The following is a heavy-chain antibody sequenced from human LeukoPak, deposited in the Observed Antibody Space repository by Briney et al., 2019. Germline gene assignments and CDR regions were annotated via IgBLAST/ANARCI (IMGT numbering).Heavy chain of an antibody. CDR2: IYSGGTT. D-gene: IGHD3-10*01. Sequence: GGSLRLSCAASGFTVSNNYMSWVRQAPGKGLEWVSIIYSGGTTYYADSVKGRFTISRDNSKNTLYLQMNSLRAQDTAVYYCARRLGGSGSYWHFDSWGQGTLVTVSS. V-gene: IGHV3-66*01. CDR1: GFTVSNNY. CDR3: ARRLGGSGSYWHFDS. J-gene: IGHJ4*02.